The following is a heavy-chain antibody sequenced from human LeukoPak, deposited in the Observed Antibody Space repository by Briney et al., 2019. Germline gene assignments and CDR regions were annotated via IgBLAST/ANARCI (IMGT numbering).Heavy chain of an antibody. J-gene: IGHJ4*02. Sequence: PGGSLRLSCAASGFTFSSYGMHWVRQAPGKGLEWVAFIRYDGSNKYYADSVKGRFTISRDNSKNTLYLQMNSLRAEDTAVYYCAKDRIAAAGTEDYWGQGTLVTVSS. D-gene: IGHD6-13*01. CDR2: IRYDGSNK. CDR1: GFTFSSYG. V-gene: IGHV3-30*02. CDR3: AKDRIAAAGTEDY.